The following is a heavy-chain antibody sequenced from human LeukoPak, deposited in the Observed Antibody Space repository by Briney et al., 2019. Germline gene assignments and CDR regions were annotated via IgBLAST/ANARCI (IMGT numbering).Heavy chain of an antibody. Sequence: GESLKISCKGSGYTFASYWIGWVRQMPGKGLEWMGIIYPDDSDTRYSPSFQGQVTISADKSISTAYLQWSSLKASDTAMYYCARLAYCSNDVCYSNYYYSMDVWGKGTTVTVSS. J-gene: IGHJ6*03. CDR3: ARLAYCSNDVCYSNYYYSMDV. V-gene: IGHV5-51*01. CDR2: IYPDDSDT. D-gene: IGHD2-8*01. CDR1: GYTFASYW.